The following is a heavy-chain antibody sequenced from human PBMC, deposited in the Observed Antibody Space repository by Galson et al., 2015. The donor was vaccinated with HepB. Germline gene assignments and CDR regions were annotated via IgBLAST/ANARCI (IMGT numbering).Heavy chain of an antibody. CDR3: ARFDGYNSDYFDY. V-gene: IGHV5-10-1*01. CDR1: GYSFTTYW. Sequence: QSGAEVKKPGESLGISCKGSGYSFTTYWITWERQMPGKGLEWMGRIDPSDSYTNYSPSFQGHVTISADKSISTAYLQWSSLKASDTAMYYCARFDGYNSDYFDYWGQGTLVTVSS. D-gene: IGHD5-24*01. CDR2: IDPSDSYT. J-gene: IGHJ4*02.